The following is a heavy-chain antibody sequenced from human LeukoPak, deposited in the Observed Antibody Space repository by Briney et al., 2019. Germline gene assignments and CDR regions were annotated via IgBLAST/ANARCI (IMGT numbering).Heavy chain of an antibody. J-gene: IGHJ4*02. CDR1: GFTFSSYA. V-gene: IGHV3-23*01. CDR2: ISGSGGST. D-gene: IGHD3-22*01. CDR3: AKAFIEDYYDSSGTFDY. Sequence: TGGSLRLSCVASGFTFSSYAMSWVRQTPGKGLEWVSSISGSGGSTHYADSVKGRFTISRDNSKNTLYLQMNSLRAEDTAVYYCAKAFIEDYYDSSGTFDYWGQGTLVTVSS.